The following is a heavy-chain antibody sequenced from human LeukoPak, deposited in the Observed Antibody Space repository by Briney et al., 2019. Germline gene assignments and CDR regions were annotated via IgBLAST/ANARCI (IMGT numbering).Heavy chain of an antibody. V-gene: IGHV4-39*07. CDR2: IYYSGST. CDR3: ARLNYGDYFMDYYYGMDV. J-gene: IGHJ6*02. Sequence: SETLSLTCTVSGGSISNSNYFWGWIRQPPGKGLEWIGSIYYSGSTNYNPSLKSRVTISVDTSKNQFSLKLSSVTAADTAVYYCARLNYGDYFMDYYYGMDVWGQGTTVTVSS. D-gene: IGHD4-17*01. CDR1: GGSISNSNYF.